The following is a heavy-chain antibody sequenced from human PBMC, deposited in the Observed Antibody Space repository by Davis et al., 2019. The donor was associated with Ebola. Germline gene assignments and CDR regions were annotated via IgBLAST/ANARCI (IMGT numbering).Heavy chain of an antibody. CDR2: IYSGGST. CDR1: GFTFSSFT. D-gene: IGHD6-6*01. CDR3: MTRIAARPSGWFDP. V-gene: IGHV3-53*01. Sequence: PGGSLRLSCAASGFTFSSFTMNWVRQAPGKGLEWVSGIYSGGSTYYADSVKGRFTISRDNSKNTLYLQMNSLKTEDTAVYYCMTRIAARPSGWFDPWGQGTLVTVSS. J-gene: IGHJ5*02.